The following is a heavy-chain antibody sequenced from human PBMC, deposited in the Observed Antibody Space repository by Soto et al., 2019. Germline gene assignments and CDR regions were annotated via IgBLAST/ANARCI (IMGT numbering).Heavy chain of an antibody. CDR2: IHNSGTT. J-gene: IGHJ4*02. D-gene: IGHD5-18*01. Sequence: QVQLQESGPGLVKPSETLSLTCNVSGSSVYSDNYYWTWVRQPPGKGLEWIGNIHNSGTTNYNPSLQNRVSISIDTSKNQYSLKLTSVTAADAALYYCARDIRGFSRALDYWGRGTPVTVSS. CDR3: ARDIRGFSRALDY. CDR1: GSSVYSDNYY. V-gene: IGHV4-61*01.